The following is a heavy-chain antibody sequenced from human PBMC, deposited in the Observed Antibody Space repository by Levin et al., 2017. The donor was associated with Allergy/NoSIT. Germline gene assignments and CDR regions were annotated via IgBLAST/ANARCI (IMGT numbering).Heavy chain of an antibody. V-gene: IGHV4-30-4*01. Sequence: SETLSLTCTVSGGSISSGDYYWSWIRQPPGKGLEWIGYIYYSGSTYYNPSLKSRVTISVDTSKNQFSLKLSSVTAADTAVYYCARVPASKGAGPSNWFDPWGQGTLVTVSS. D-gene: IGHD3-10*01. CDR2: IYYSGST. CDR1: GGSISSGDYY. CDR3: ARVPASKGAGPSNWFDP. J-gene: IGHJ5*02.